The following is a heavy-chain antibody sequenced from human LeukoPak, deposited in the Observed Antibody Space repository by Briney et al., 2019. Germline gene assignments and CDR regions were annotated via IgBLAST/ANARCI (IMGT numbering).Heavy chain of an antibody. CDR1: GGSIGITRYY. Sequence: PSETLSLTCTVSGGSIGITRYYWGWIRQPPGKGLEWIASMYSSGTTYYNPSLKSRVTISVDTSKNQFSLKLSSVTAADTAVYYCARECLWFGGLFGWFDPWGQGTLVTVSS. V-gene: IGHV4-39*07. J-gene: IGHJ5*02. D-gene: IGHD3-10*01. CDR2: MYSSGTT. CDR3: ARECLWFGGLFGWFDP.